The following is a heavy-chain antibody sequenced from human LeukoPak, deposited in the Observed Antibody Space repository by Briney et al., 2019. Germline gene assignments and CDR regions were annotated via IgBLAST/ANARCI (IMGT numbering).Heavy chain of an antibody. D-gene: IGHD5-18*01. V-gene: IGHV4-59*01. J-gene: IGHJ4*02. CDR2: IYYSGST. CDR1: GGSISSYY. Sequence: SETLSLTCTVSGGSISSYYWSWIRQPPGKGLEWIGYIYYSGSTNYNPSLKSRDTISVDTSKNQFSLKLSSVTAADTAVYYCARQPHGSYDWARAFDYWGQGTLVTVSS. CDR3: ARQPHGSYDWARAFDY.